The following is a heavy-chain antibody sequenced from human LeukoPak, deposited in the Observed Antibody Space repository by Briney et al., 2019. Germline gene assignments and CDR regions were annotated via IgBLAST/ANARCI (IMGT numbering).Heavy chain of an antibody. CDR2: IYYSGST. J-gene: IGHJ4*02. D-gene: IGHD1-26*01. CDR1: GVSISSGDYY. V-gene: IGHV4-30-4*01. Sequence: KPSETLSLTCTVSGVSISSGDYYWSWIRQPPGKGLEWIGYIYYSGSTYYNPSLKSRVTTSVDTSKNQFSLKLSSVTAADTAVYYCAREGCRVGARYWGQGTLVTVSS. CDR3: AREGCRVGARY.